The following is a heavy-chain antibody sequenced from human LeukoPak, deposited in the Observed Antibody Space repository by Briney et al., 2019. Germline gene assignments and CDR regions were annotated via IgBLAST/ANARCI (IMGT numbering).Heavy chain of an antibody. CDR1: GGSISSSSYY. V-gene: IGHV4-39*02. CDR3: ARERRYCSSTSCYRSVFDY. CDR2: IYYSGST. J-gene: IGHJ4*02. D-gene: IGHD2-2*02. Sequence: SETLSLTCTVSGGSISSSSYYWGWIRQPPGKGLEWIGSIYYSGSTYYNPSLKSRVTISVDTSKNQFSLKLSSVTAADTAVYYCARERRYCSSTSCYRSVFDYWGQGTLVTVSS.